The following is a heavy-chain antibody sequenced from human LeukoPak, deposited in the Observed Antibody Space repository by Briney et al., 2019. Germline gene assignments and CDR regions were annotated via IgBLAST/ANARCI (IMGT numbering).Heavy chain of an antibody. CDR2: IYYSGST. V-gene: IGHV4-59*08. D-gene: IGHD4-17*01. CDR3: ARRGDSYGDYGPTYWYFDL. CDR1: GGSISSYY. Sequence: SETLSLTCTVSGGSISSYYWSWIRQPPGKGLEWIGYIYYSGSTNYNPSPKSRVTISVDTSKNQFSLKLSSVTAADTAVYYCARRGDSYGDYGPTYWYFDLWGRGTLVTVSS. J-gene: IGHJ2*01.